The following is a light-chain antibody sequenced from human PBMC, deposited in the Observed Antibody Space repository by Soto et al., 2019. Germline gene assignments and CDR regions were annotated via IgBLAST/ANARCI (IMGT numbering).Light chain of an antibody. J-gene: IGKJ1*01. Sequence: EIVLTQSPGTLSLSPGERATLSCRASQTVSSNYLAWYQQKPGQAPRLLIYGASSWATGIPDRFSGSGSGTDFTLTISRLEPEDFAVYYCHQFATSPLTFGQGTKVEIK. CDR3: HQFATSPLT. CDR2: GAS. CDR1: QTVSSNY. V-gene: IGKV3-20*01.